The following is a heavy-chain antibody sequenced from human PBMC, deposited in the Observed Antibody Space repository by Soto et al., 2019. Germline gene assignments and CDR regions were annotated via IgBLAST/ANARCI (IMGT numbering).Heavy chain of an antibody. CDR2: IYSGSNT. CDR3: ARALWSGYPAFFDC. Sequence: EVQLVESGGGLIQPGGSLRLSCAASGFTVSDNYMTWVRQAPGKGLEWVSIIYSGSNTYHADSVKGRFTISRDISKNTVHLQMNSLRAEDTAVYYCARALWSGYPAFFDCWGQGTLVTVSS. CDR1: GFTVSDNY. V-gene: IGHV3-53*01. D-gene: IGHD3-3*01. J-gene: IGHJ4*02.